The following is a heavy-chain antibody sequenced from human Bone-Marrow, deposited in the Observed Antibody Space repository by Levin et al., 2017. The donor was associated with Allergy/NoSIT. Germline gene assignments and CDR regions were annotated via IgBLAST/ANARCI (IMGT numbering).Heavy chain of an antibody. CDR2: IIPILGIA. CDR1: GGTFSSYT. CDR3: ASRYCGGDCDPFPLDY. Sequence: SVKVSCKASGGTFSSYTISWVRQAPGQGLEWMGRIIPILGIANYAQKFQGRVTITADKSTSTAYMELSSLRSEDTAVYYCASRYCGGDCDPFPLDYWGQGTLVTVSS. J-gene: IGHJ4*02. D-gene: IGHD2-21*02. V-gene: IGHV1-69*02.